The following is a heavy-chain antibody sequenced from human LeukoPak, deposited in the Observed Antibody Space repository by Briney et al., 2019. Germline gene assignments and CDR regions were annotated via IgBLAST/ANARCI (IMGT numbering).Heavy chain of an antibody. CDR3: ARAPPYCGGDCSDWYFDL. J-gene: IGHJ2*01. D-gene: IGHD2-21*02. Sequence: PGGSLRLSCAASGFTLSSYSMNWVRQAPGEGLEWVSSISRGGGSIYYADSLKGRFTISRDNAKNSLYLQMNSLRVEDTAVYYCARAPPYCGGDCSDWYFDLWGRGTLVSVSS. V-gene: IGHV3-21*01. CDR2: ISRGGGSI. CDR1: GFTLSSYS.